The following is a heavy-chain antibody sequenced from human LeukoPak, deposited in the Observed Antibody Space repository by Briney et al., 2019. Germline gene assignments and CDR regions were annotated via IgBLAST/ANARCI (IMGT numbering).Heavy chain of an antibody. CDR1: GFTFSTYA. V-gene: IGHV3-23*01. CDR2: ISGNGGST. CDR3: ARDVPHNWFDT. Sequence: PGGSLRLSCVASGFTFSTYAMNWVRQAQGKGLEWVSAISGNGGSTYYADSVKGRFTISRDNSKNTLYLQMSSLSAEDTAVYYCARDVPHNWFDTWGQGTLVTVSS. J-gene: IGHJ5*02.